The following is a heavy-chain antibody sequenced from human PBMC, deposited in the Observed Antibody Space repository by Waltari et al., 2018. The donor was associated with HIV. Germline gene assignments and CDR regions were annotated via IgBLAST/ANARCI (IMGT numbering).Heavy chain of an antibody. J-gene: IGHJ4*02. V-gene: IGHV1-2*02. Sequence: QVQLVQSGAEVKKPGASVKVSCTASGYTFTDFYIHWVRQAPGQGLEWMGWINPNPDETNSAQQFRGRVTMPRARSINPVYMELRKLRSDATTTYYCARETRFDGNYVKYIDFWGQGALVTVSS. CDR3: ARETRFDGNYVKYIDF. CDR2: INPNPDET. D-gene: IGHD4-17*01. CDR1: GYTFTDFY.